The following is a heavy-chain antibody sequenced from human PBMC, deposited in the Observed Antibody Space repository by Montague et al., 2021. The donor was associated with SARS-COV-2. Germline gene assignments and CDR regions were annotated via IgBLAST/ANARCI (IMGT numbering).Heavy chain of an antibody. V-gene: IGHV4-4*02. CDR2: IYDTAST. J-gene: IGHJ4*02. CDR1: GASIVSTDC. D-gene: IGHD6-19*01. CDR3: TRAGGYVNRPPV. Sequence: SETLSLTCAVSGASIVSTDCWSWVRQPPGKGLEWIGEIYDTASTNYNPSLKSRVTMSVDKFNNQVSLQLKYLTAADTAVYFCTRAGGYVNRPPVWGQGALVIVSS.